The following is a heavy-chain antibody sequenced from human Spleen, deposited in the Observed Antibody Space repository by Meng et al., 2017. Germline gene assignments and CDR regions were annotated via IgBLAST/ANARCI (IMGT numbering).Heavy chain of an antibody. Sequence: TWKKFGPTLVKPTPNLTLPCPFSGFSPSNSGAGVGWIRQPPGKALEWLALIYWDDGKRYSPSLKNRLSITKDTSKNQVVLTVTNMDPVDTGTYYCAHSDSSTYYYAYWGQGTLVTVSS. D-gene: IGHD2/OR15-2a*01. CDR3: AHSDSSTYYYAY. V-gene: IGHV2-5*02. J-gene: IGHJ4*02. CDR2: IYWDDGK. CDR1: GFSPSNSGAG.